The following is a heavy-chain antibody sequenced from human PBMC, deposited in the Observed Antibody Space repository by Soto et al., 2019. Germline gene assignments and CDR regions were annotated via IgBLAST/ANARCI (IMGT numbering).Heavy chain of an antibody. D-gene: IGHD3-10*01. CDR1: GGSISSYY. CDR2: IYYSGST. J-gene: IGHJ4*01. V-gene: IGHV4-59*08. Sequence: SETLCLTCAVSGGSISSYYWSWIRQPPGKGLEWIGYIYYSGSTTYNPSLKSRVTISVDTSKNQFSLKPNYMTAADTAVYYCARHNYGSGSKYFHYWGQGTPVPGSS. CDR3: ARHNYGSGSKYFHY.